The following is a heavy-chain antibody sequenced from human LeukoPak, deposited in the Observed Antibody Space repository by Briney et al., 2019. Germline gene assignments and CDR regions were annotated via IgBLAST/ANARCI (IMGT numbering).Heavy chain of an antibody. CDR3: AKDYYGSGSSNFDY. V-gene: IGHV1-69*13. D-gene: IGHD3-10*01. J-gene: IGHJ4*02. Sequence: GASVKVSCKASGGTFSSYAISWVRQAPGQGLEWMGGIIPIFGTANYAQKFQGRVTITADESTSTAYMELSSLRSEDTAVYYCAKDYYGSGSSNFDYWGQGTLVTVSS. CDR2: IIPIFGTA. CDR1: GGTFSSYA.